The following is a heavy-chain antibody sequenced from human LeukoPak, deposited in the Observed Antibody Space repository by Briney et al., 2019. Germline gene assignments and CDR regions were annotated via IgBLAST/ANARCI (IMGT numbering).Heavy chain of an antibody. CDR3: ARDQFRRDGYSNYFDY. CDR1: GFTFSSYN. V-gene: IGHV3-21*01. J-gene: IGHJ4*02. D-gene: IGHD5-24*01. CDR2: ISSSGSYM. Sequence: GGSLRLSCAASGFTFSSYNMNWVRQAPGKGLEWVSFISSSGSYMYYADSVRGRFTISRDNAKNSLYLQMNSLRAEDTAVYYCARDQFRRDGYSNYFDYWGQGTLVTVSS.